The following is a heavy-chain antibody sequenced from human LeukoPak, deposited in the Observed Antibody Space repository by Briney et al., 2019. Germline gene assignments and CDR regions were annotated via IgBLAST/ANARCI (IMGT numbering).Heavy chain of an antibody. CDR3: ARGPYCGGDCNYNWFDP. CDR1: GGSFSGYY. J-gene: IGHJ5*02. CDR2: INHSGST. D-gene: IGHD2-21*02. Sequence: SETLSLTCAVYGGSFSGYYWSWIRQPPGKGLEWIGEINHSGSTNYNPSLKSRVTISVDTSKNQFSLKLSSVTAADTAVYYCARGPYCGGDCNYNWFDPWGQGTLVTVSS. V-gene: IGHV4-34*01.